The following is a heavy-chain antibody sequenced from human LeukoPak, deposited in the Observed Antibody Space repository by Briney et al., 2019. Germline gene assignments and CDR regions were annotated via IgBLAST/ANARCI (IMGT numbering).Heavy chain of an antibody. J-gene: IGHJ4*02. Sequence: ASVKVSCKASGYTFTSYGISWVRQAPGQGLEWMGWISAYNGNTNYAQKLQGRVTMTTDPSTSTAYMELRSLRSDDTAVYYCARAPAYRSYGDYGYWGQGTLVTVSS. V-gene: IGHV1-18*04. CDR2: ISAYNGNT. D-gene: IGHD4-17*01. CDR1: GYTFTSYG. CDR3: ARAPAYRSYGDYGY.